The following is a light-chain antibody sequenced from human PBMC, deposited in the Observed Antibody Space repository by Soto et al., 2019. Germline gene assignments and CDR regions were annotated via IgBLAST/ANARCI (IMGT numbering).Light chain of an antibody. CDR2: SNN. V-gene: IGLV1-44*01. CDR3: AAWDDSLGGHVV. Sequence: QSVLTQPPSASGTPGQRVTISCSGSSSNIGSYTVSWYQQLPGTAPKRLIYSNNQRPSGVPDRFSGSKSGTSASLAISGFQSEDEADYYCAAWDDSLGGHVVFGGGTKLTVL. CDR1: SSNIGSYT. J-gene: IGLJ2*01.